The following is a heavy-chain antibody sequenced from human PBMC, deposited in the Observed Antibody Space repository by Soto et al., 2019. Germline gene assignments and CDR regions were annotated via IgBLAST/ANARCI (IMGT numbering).Heavy chain of an antibody. V-gene: IGHV1-24*01. J-gene: IGHJ3*02. D-gene: IGHD3-3*01. CDR1: GYTLAELS. CDR3: ATSITIFGVVPDAFDI. Sequence: ASVKVSCKVSGYTLAELSMHSVRQAPGKGFEWMGGFDPEDGETIYAQKFQGRVTMTEDTSTDTAYMELSSLRSEDTAVYYRATSITIFGVVPDAFDIWGQGTMVTVSS. CDR2: FDPEDGET.